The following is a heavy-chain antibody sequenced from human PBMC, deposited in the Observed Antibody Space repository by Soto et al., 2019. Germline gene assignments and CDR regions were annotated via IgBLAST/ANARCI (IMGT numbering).Heavy chain of an antibody. Sequence: LQLQQSGSGQVKPSVTLSLTCAVSGGSVSSGGYSWSWIRQSPERGLEWIGYIYHTGNAYYTASLKAPVNLSVDKAHHRLSLNLKAFAAADTAVYYCARSGVTTNVLTGDGLGPWGHG. J-gene: IGHJ5*02. CDR3: ARSGVTTNVLTGDGLGP. V-gene: IGHV4-30-2*06. CDR2: IYHTGNA. CDR1: GGSVSSGGYS. D-gene: IGHD3-9*01.